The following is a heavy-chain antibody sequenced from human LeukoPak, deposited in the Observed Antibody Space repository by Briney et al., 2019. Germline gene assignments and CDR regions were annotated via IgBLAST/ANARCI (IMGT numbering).Heavy chain of an antibody. D-gene: IGHD3-10*01. CDR1: GFTFSSYA. CDR2: ISGSGGST. V-gene: IGHV3-23*01. J-gene: IGHJ4*02. Sequence: PGGSLRLSCAASGFTFSSYAMSWVRQAPGKGLEWVSAISGSGGSTYYADSVKGRFTISRVNSKNTLYLQMNSLRAEDTAVYYCARDGWFGYFEYWGQGTLVTVSS. CDR3: ARDGWFGYFEY.